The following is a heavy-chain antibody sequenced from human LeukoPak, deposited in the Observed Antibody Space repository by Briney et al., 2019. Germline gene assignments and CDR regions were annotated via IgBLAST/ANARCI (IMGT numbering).Heavy chain of an antibody. CDR3: ASEIFGSGSYPDY. J-gene: IGHJ4*02. V-gene: IGHV3-33*01. CDR2: IWHDASHT. CDR1: GFSFSTYA. D-gene: IGHD3-10*01. Sequence: QPGRSLRLSCAASGFSFSTYAMHWVRQAPGKGLEWVALIWHDASHTFYTDSVKGRFTISRDNSKNTVYLQMNSLGGEDAAVYYCASEIFGSGSYPDYWGQGPLVTVSS.